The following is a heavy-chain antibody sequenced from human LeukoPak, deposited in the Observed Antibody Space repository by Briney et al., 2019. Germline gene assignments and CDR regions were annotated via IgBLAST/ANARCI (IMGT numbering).Heavy chain of an antibody. V-gene: IGHV3-23*01. J-gene: IGHJ4*02. D-gene: IGHD6-19*01. CDR1: GFTFSSYA. CDR3: AKEMSGIAVAGTSDY. CDR2: ISGSGGST. Sequence: PGGSLRLSCAASGFTFSSYAMSWVRQAPGKGLERVSAISGSGGSTYYADSVKGRFTISRDNSKNTLYMQMNSLRAEDTAVYYCAKEMSGIAVAGTSDYWGQGTLVTVSS.